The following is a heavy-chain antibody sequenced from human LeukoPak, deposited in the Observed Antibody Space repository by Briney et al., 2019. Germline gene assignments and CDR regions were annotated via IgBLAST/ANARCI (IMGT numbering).Heavy chain of an antibody. D-gene: IGHD3-16*01. CDR3: ARAASILHLGYYVYYMDV. V-gene: IGHV3-7*01. J-gene: IGHJ6*03. CDR1: RFTFTNYW. CDR2: IKAAGGER. Sequence: GGSLRLSCAASRFTFTNYWMSWLRQAPGKGLEFVANIKAAGGERYYGDYVKGRFTISRDNAKDSMFLEMNSLRADDTAVYYCARAASILHLGYYVYYMDVWGKGTTVTVSS.